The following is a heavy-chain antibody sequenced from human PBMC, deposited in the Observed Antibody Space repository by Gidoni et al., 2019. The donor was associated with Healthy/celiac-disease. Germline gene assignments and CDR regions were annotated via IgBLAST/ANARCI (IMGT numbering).Heavy chain of an antibody. D-gene: IGHD1-26*01. CDR3: ARGGGSYSDWFDP. J-gene: IGHJ5*02. V-gene: IGHV6-1*01. Sequence: QVQLQQSGPGLVKPSQTLSLTCAISGDSVSRNSAAWNWIRQYPSRGLEWLGRTYYRSKWYNDYAVSVKSRITINPVTAKTQFSLQLNSVTPEDTAVYYCARGGGSYSDWFDPWGQGTLVTVSS. CDR2: TYYRSKWYN. CDR1: GDSVSRNSAA.